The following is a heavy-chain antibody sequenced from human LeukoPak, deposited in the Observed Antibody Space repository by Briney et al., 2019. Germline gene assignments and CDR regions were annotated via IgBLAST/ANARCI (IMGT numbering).Heavy chain of an antibody. J-gene: IGHJ4*02. V-gene: IGHV3-30-3*01. CDR2: ISYDGSNK. Sequence: GGSLRLSCAASGFTFSSYAMHWVRQAPGKGLEWVAVISYDGSNKYYADSVKGRFTISRDNSKNTLYLQMNSLRAEDTAVYYCARDWGAEAFDYWGQGTLVTVSS. D-gene: IGHD6-19*01. CDR3: ARDWGAEAFDY. CDR1: GFTFSSYA.